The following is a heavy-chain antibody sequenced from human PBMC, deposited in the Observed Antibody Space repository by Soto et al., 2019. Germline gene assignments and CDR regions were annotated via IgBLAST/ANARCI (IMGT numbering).Heavy chain of an antibody. CDR1: GFSLSTSGVG. CDR3: AHSPGSHYFDSSGYSPGAEHFQN. CDR2: IFWNDDK. J-gene: IGHJ1*01. V-gene: IGHV2-5*01. D-gene: IGHD3-22*01. Sequence: SGPTLVNPTQTLTLTCTFSGFSLSTSGVGVGWIRQPPGKALDWLALIFWNDDKWYSPSLKNRLTITKDTSKSQVVLTMTNMDPVDTATYFCAHSPGSHYFDSSGYSPGAEHFQNWGQGTPVTVSS.